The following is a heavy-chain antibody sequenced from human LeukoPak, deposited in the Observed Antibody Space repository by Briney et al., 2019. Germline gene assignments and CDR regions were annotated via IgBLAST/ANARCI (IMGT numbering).Heavy chain of an antibody. V-gene: IGHV3-66*01. CDR2: IYSGGST. J-gene: IGHJ6*03. D-gene: IGHD6-19*01. CDR1: AFSFCSNY. CDR3: ARLAEAHYYYYMDV. Sequence: GGSLRLSCAASAFSFCSNYMTWVRQAPGKGLEWVSLIYSGGSTYYSDSVKGRFTISRDNSKNTLYLQMNSLRAEDTAVYYCARLAEAHYYYYMDVWGKGTTVTVSS.